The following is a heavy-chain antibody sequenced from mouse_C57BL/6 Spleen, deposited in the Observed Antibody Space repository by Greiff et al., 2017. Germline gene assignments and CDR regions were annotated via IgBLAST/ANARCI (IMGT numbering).Heavy chain of an antibody. CDR3: ARGTAQSKGFDY. CDR2: IYPGSGNT. D-gene: IGHD3-2*02. J-gene: IGHJ2*01. CDR1: GYSFTSYY. V-gene: IGHV1-66*01. Sequence: VQLQQSGPELVKPGASVKISCKASGYSFTSYYIHWVKQRPGQGLEWIGWIYPGSGNTKYNEKFKGKATLTADTSSSTAYMQRSSLTSEDAAVYYCARGTAQSKGFDYWGQGTTLTVSS.